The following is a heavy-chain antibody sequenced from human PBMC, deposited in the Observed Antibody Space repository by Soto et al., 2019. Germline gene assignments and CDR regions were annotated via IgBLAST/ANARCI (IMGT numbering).Heavy chain of an antibody. CDR2: INAGNGNT. D-gene: IGHD1-1*01. CDR3: ARAVEVPDDFDY. Sequence: ASVKVSCKASGYTFTGYAMHWVRQAPGHRLEWMGWINAGNGNTKYSQKFQGRVTITRDTSASTTYMELSSLRSEDTAVYYCARAVEVPDDFDYWGQGTLVTVSS. V-gene: IGHV1-3*01. CDR1: GYTFTGYA. J-gene: IGHJ4*02.